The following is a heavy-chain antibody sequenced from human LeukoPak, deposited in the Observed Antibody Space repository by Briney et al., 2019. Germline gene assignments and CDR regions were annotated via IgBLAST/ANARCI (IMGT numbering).Heavy chain of an antibody. CDR3: ARGGYSYGYRALDY. J-gene: IGHJ4*02. D-gene: IGHD5-18*01. Sequence: PSETLSLTCTVSGGSISSGSYYWSWIRQPAGKGLEWIGRIYTSGSTNYNPSLKSRVTISVDTSKNQFSLKLSSVTAADTAVYYCARGGYSYGYRALDYWGQGTLVTVSS. CDR2: IYTSGST. CDR1: GGSISSGSYY. V-gene: IGHV4-61*02.